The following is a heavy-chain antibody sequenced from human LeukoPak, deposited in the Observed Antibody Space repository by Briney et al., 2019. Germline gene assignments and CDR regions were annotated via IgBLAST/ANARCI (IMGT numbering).Heavy chain of an antibody. V-gene: IGHV3-74*01. CDR2: INSDGSTT. CDR3: ARGGTTFEH. D-gene: IGHD1-1*01. J-gene: IGHJ4*02. CDR1: GFTFSSYG. Sequence: GGSLRLSCAASGFTFSSYGMHWVRQAPGKGLVWVSRINSDGSTTTYADSVKGRFTISRDNAKNTLYLQMNSLRAEDTAVYYCARGGTTFEHWGQGTLVTVSS.